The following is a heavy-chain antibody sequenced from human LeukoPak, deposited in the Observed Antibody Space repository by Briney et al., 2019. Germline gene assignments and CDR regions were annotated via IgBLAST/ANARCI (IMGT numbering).Heavy chain of an antibody. D-gene: IGHD1-1*01. CDR3: AREQYDSNDY. CDR1: GFTFSSYA. CDR2: ISSSSSYI. J-gene: IGHJ4*02. Sequence: GGSLRLSCAASGFTFSSYAMTWVRQAPGKGLEWVSSISSSSSYIYYADSVKDRFTISRDNAKNSLYLQMNSLRAEDTAVYYCAREQYDSNDYWGQGTLVTVSS. V-gene: IGHV3-21*01.